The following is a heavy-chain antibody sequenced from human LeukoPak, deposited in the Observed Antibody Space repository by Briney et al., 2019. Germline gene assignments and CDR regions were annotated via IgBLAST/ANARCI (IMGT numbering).Heavy chain of an antibody. D-gene: IGHD3-10*01. J-gene: IGHJ1*01. V-gene: IGHV3-15*01. CDR2: IKSKTDGGTA. Sequence: GGSLRLSCAASGFSFINAWMSWVRQAPGKGLEWVGRIKSKTDGGTADYAALVKGRFTISRDDSKNTLYLQMNSLGAEDTAVYYCATGGAPRGYFQHWGQGTLVTVSS. CDR1: GFSFINAW. CDR3: ATGGAPRGYFQH.